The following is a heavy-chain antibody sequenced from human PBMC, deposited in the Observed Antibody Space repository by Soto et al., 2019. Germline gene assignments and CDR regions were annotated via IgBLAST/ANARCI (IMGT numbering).Heavy chain of an antibody. CDR2: INAGNGNT. CDR3: AAGGTSLVGATGYFDY. D-gene: IGHD1-26*01. Sequence: GASVKVSCKASGYTFTSYAMHWVRQAPGQRLEWMGWINAGNGNTKYSQKFQGRVTITRDTSASTAYMELSSLRSEDTAVYYCAAGGTSLVGATGYFDYWGQGTLVTSP. V-gene: IGHV1-3*01. J-gene: IGHJ4*02. CDR1: GYTFTSYA.